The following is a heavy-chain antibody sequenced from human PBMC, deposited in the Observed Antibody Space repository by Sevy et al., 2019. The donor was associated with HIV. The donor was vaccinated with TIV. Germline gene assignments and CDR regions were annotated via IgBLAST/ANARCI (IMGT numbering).Heavy chain of an antibody. J-gene: IGHJ3*02. CDR3: ARDPYYASWNGSRRAGVDSFDI. CDR1: GYTFSSYA. D-gene: IGHD3-3*01. Sequence: ASVKVSCKASGYTFSSYAISWVRQAPGEGLEWMGGISGYHRNTNYGQNFQGRVTMTTDTSTTTVYMELRSLRFDDTAVYYCARDPYYASWNGSRRAGVDSFDIWGQGTEVTVSS. V-gene: IGHV1-18*01. CDR2: ISGYHRNT.